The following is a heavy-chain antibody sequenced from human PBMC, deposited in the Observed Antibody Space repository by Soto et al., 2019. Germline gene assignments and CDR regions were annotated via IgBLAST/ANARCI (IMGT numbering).Heavy chain of an antibody. CDR1: GGSISSSSYY. Sequence: QLQLQESGPGLVKPSETLSLICTVSGGSISSSSYYWGWIRQPPGKGLEWIGSIYYSGSTYYNTSRMRGVTISLDTSKNQLALKLRSVSAADTAVYYCERNLLGGTRPVYLGQGTLVTVSS. CDR2: IYYSGST. CDR3: ERNLLGGTRPVY. V-gene: IGHV4-39*01. D-gene: IGHD3-16*01. J-gene: IGHJ4*02.